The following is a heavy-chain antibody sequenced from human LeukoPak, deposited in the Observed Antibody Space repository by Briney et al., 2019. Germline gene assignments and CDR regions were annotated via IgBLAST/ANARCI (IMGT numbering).Heavy chain of an antibody. V-gene: IGHV1-18*01. D-gene: IGHD1-1*01. CDR1: GYTFTSYG. CDR2: ISAYNGNT. CDR3: ARAGFQLERRKARAFFADY. Sequence: ASVKVSCKASGYTFTSYGISWVRQAPGQGLEWMGWISAYNGNTNYAQKLQGRVTMTTDTSTSTAYMELRSLRSDDTAVYYCARAGFQLERRKARAFFADYWGQGTLVTVSS. J-gene: IGHJ4*02.